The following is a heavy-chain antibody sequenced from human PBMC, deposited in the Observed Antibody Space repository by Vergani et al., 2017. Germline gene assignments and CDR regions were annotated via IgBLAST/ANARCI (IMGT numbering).Heavy chain of an antibody. Sequence: EVQLVESGGGLVQPGRSLRLSCAASGFTFDDYAMHWVRQAPGKGLEWVSGISWNSGSIGYADSVKGRFTISRDNSKNTLYLQMNSLRAEDTAVYYCARASGSYYSGFDYWGQGTLVTVSS. CDR1: GFTFDDYA. V-gene: IGHV3-9*01. CDR3: ARASGSYYSGFDY. J-gene: IGHJ4*02. CDR2: ISWNSGSI. D-gene: IGHD1-26*01.